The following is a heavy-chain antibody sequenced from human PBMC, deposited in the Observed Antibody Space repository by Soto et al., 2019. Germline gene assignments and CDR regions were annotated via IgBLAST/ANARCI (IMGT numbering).Heavy chain of an antibody. CDR2: ISYDGSHK. D-gene: IGHD2-2*02. Sequence: GGSLRLSCAAFRFTFSSYAMHWVRQAPGKGLEWVAVISYDGSHKNHADSVKGRFTISRDNSEDTLYLQMNSLRTEDTAVYYCAREEAAIFDNWGQGTLVTVSS. CDR3: AREEAAIFDN. V-gene: IGHV3-30-3*01. J-gene: IGHJ4*02. CDR1: RFTFSSYA.